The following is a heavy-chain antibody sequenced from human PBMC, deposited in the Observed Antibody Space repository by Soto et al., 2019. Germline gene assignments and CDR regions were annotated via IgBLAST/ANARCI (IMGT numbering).Heavy chain of an antibody. D-gene: IGHD3-10*01. J-gene: IGHJ4*02. CDR2: IYYSGST. V-gene: IGHV4-59*01. CDR1: GGSIRSYY. Sequence: SETLSLTCTVSGGSIRSYYWSWIRQPPGKGLEWIGYIYYSGSTNYNPSLKSRVTISVDTSKNQFSLKLSSVTAADTAVYYCARAVPYYYGSGSYLYYFDYWGQGTLVTVSS. CDR3: ARAVPYYYGSGSYLYYFDY.